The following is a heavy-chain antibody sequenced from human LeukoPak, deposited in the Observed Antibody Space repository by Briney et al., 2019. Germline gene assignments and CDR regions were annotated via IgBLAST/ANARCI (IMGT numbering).Heavy chain of an antibody. V-gene: IGHV1-2*02. CDR3: AREGDYYDSSGYYFDY. CDR2: INPNSGGT. CDR1: GYTFTGYY. Sequence: ASVKVSCKASGYTFTGYYMHWVRQAPGQGREWMGWINPNSGGTNYAQKFQGRVTMTRDTSISTAYMELSRLRFDDTAVYYCAREGDYYDSSGYYFDYWGQGTLVTVSS. J-gene: IGHJ4*02. D-gene: IGHD3-22*01.